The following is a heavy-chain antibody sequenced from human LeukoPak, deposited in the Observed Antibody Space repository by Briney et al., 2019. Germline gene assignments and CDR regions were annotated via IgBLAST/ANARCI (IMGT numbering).Heavy chain of an antibody. D-gene: IGHD1-26*01. Sequence: QPGGSLRLSCAASGFTFSSYGMHWVRQAPGKGLEWVAFIRYDGNNKYYADSVKGRFTISRDNAKNSLYLQMNSLRAEDTAVYYCARDGGSYRFDYWGQGTLVTVSS. V-gene: IGHV3-30*02. CDR2: IRYDGNNK. CDR3: ARDGGSYRFDY. J-gene: IGHJ4*02. CDR1: GFTFSSYG.